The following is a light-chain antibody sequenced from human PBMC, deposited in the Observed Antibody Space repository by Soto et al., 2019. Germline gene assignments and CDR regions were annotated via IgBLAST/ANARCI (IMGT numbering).Light chain of an antibody. Sequence: DIVMTQSPDSLAVSLGERATINCKSSQSVLYSSNNKNYLAWYQQKPGQPPKLLIYWASTRESGVPDRFSGSGSGTDFTLTISSLQSEDFAVYYCQQYSNWPLSFGGGTRVEI. J-gene: IGKJ4*01. CDR2: WAS. CDR1: QSVLYSSNNKNY. V-gene: IGKV4-1*01. CDR3: QQYSNWPLS.